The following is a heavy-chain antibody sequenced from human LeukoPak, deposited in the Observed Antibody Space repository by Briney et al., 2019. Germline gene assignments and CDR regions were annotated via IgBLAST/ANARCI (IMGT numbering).Heavy chain of an antibody. Sequence: ASVTVSCKASGYTFTSYDINWVRQATGQGLEWMGWMNPNSGNTGYAQKFQGRITMTRTTSISTAYMELSSLRPEDTALYYCARFSRYCSSTSCYLYGLDVWGQGTTVTVSS. V-gene: IGHV1-8*01. D-gene: IGHD2-2*01. J-gene: IGHJ6*02. CDR3: ARFSRYCSSTSCYLYGLDV. CDR1: GYTFTSYD. CDR2: MNPNSGNT.